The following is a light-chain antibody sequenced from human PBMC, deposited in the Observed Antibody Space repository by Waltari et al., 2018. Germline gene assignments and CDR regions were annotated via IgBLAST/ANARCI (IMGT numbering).Light chain of an antibody. CDR3: QTWGTGIWV. J-gene: IGLJ3*02. CDR1: SGHSSYA. CDR2: LNSDGRH. Sequence: QLVLTQSPSASASLGASVKLTCTLSSGHSSYAIAWHQQQPEKGPRYLMKLNSDGRHSKGDGIPDRFSGSSSGARRYPTISSPQSEDEADYYCQTWGTGIWVFGVGTKLTVL. V-gene: IGLV4-69*01.